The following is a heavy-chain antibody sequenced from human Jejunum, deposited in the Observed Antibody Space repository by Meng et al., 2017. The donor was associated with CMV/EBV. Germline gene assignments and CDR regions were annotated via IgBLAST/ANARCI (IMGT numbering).Heavy chain of an antibody. Sequence: STSYTMSPVGQVPGKGLEWVSSISTHSSYISYADSVKGRFTISRDNAKNSLYLQMDSLRAEDTAVYYCASGFCGSTTCYREFDYWGQGTLVTVSS. D-gene: IGHD2-2*01. J-gene: IGHJ4*02. CDR2: ISTHSSYI. V-gene: IGHV3-21*01. CDR3: ASGFCGSTTCYREFDY. CDR1: STSYT.